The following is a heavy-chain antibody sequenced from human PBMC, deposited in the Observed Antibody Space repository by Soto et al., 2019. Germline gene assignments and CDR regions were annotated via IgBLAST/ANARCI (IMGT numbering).Heavy chain of an antibody. CDR2: VNPNSGDT. CDR3: ARVSFLAPVTGAEIFDF. D-gene: IGHD2-21*02. J-gene: IGHJ3*01. CDR1: GYSFTSYD. Sequence: QVQLVQSGAEVKKPGASVKVSYKASGYSFTSYDMNWVRQAPGQGLEWMGWVNPNSGDTDYAQKFQDRVTMTTDTSIRTAYMKLSSLRSEDTAVYYCARVSFLAPVTGAEIFDFWGQGTMVTVSS. V-gene: IGHV1-8*01.